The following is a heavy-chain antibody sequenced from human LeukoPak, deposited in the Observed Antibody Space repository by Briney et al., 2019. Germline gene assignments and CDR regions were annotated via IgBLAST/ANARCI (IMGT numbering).Heavy chain of an antibody. CDR3: ARYEAEAGVFDY. CDR1: SGSINSGSYY. D-gene: IGHD6-19*01. V-gene: IGHV4-61*02. J-gene: IGHJ4*02. Sequence: PSETLSLTCTVSSGSINSGSYYWNWIRQPAGKGLEWIGRIYSSGSTNYNPSLKSRVTISVDTSKNKFSLKLSSVTAADTAVYYCARYEAEAGVFDYWGQGTLVTVSS. CDR2: IYSSGST.